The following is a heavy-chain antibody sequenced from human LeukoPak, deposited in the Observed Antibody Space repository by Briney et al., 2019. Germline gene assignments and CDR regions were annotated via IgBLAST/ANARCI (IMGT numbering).Heavy chain of an antibody. D-gene: IGHD3-22*01. CDR2: ISAYNGNT. CDR1: GYTFTSYG. Sequence: ASVKVSCKASGYTFTSYGISWVRQAPGQGLERMGWISAYNGNTNYAQKLQGRVTMTTDTSTSTAYMELRSLRSDDTAVYYCARDRYYDSSGYSGYWGQGTLVTVSS. V-gene: IGHV1-18*01. CDR3: ARDRYYDSSGYSGY. J-gene: IGHJ4*02.